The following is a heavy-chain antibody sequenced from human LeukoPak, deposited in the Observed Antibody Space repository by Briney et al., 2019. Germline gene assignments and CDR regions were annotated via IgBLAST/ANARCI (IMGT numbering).Heavy chain of an antibody. V-gene: IGHV3-21*01. CDR1: GFTFSSYS. Sequence: TGGSLRLSCAASGFTFSSYSMNWVRQAPGKGLEWVSSISSSSSYIYYADSVKGRFTISRDNAKNSPYLQMNSLRAEDTAVYYCARDVHGSSWYGRNYYYYMDVWGKGTTVTVSS. CDR3: ARDVHGSSWYGRNYYYYMDV. CDR2: ISSSSSYI. J-gene: IGHJ6*03. D-gene: IGHD6-13*01.